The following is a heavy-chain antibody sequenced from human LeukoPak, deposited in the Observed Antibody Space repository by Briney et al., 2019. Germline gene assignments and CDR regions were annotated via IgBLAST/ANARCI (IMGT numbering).Heavy chain of an antibody. J-gene: IGHJ4*02. CDR3: ARRGELGGSPRPLDY. Sequence: PGTSLRLSCAASGFTFKNYGIHWVRRVPGKGLAWVAVMSNDGSKRYNEDFVKGRFNVSRDASQDTAYLQMDGLTVEDTAIYYRARRGELGGSPRPLDYWGQGTLVTVSS. CDR1: GFTFKNYG. CDR2: MSNDGSKR. D-gene: IGHD7-27*01. V-gene: IGHV3-30*03.